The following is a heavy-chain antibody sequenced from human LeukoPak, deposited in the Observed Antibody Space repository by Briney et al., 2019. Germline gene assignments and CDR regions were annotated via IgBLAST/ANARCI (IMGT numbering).Heavy chain of an antibody. CDR3: ALNSYGYSSVDY. D-gene: IGHD5-18*01. V-gene: IGHV4-59*12. J-gene: IGHJ4*02. CDR2: IYYSGST. Sequence: SETLSLTCTVSGGSISSYYWSWIRQPPGKGLEWIGYIYYSGSTNYNPSLKSRVTISVDTSKNQFSLKLSSVTAADTAVYYCALNSYGYSSVDYWGQGTLVTVSS. CDR1: GGSISSYY.